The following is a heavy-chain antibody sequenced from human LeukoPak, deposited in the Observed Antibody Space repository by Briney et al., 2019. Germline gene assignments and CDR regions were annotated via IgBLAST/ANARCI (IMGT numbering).Heavy chain of an antibody. CDR2: IRQDGNIK. Sequence: GGSLRLSCTASESTLGSYWVSWVRQTPAKGLEWMANIRQDGNIKYYVDSVRGRFSISRDNAKNSLYPQMNNLRVDDTALYYCAREIVGYDAFDIWGRGTMVTASS. CDR1: ESTLGSYW. V-gene: IGHV3-7*01. D-gene: IGHD1-1*01. J-gene: IGHJ3*02. CDR3: AREIVGYDAFDI.